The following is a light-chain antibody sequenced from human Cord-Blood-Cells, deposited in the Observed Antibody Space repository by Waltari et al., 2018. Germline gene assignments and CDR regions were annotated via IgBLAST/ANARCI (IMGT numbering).Light chain of an antibody. Sequence: YVLTQPPSVSVAPGKTARITCGGNNIGSKSVHWYQQQPGQAPVLVIYYDSDRPSGIPERFSGSNSGNTATLTISRVEAGDEADYYCQVWDSSSDHPYVFGTGTKVTVL. CDR1: NIGSKS. CDR3: QVWDSSSDHPYV. J-gene: IGLJ1*01. CDR2: YDS. V-gene: IGLV3-21*04.